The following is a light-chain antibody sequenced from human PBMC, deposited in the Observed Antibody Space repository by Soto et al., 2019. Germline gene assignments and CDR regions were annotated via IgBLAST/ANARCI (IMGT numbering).Light chain of an antibody. CDR1: SSNIESHY. Sequence: QSVLTQPPSVSAAPGQKVTISCSGSSSNIESHYVSWYQQLPGTAPKLLIYDNHERPSGIPDRFSGSKSGTSATLGITGLQTGDEADYYCGTWDSSLSAVVFGGGTKLTVL. V-gene: IGLV1-51*01. CDR2: DNH. CDR3: GTWDSSLSAVV. J-gene: IGLJ2*01.